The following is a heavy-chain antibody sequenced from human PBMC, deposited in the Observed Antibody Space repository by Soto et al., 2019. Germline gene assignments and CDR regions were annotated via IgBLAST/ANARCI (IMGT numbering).Heavy chain of an antibody. CDR1: GGSISSYY. CDR3: ARGRSYYGSGSYHDY. D-gene: IGHD3-10*01. J-gene: IGHJ4*02. Sequence: SETLSLTCTVSGGSISSYYWSWIRQPPGEGLEWIGYIYYSGSTNYNPSLKSRVTISVDTSKNQFSLKLSSVTAADTAVYYCARGRSYYGSGSYHDYWGQGTLVTVS. CDR2: IYYSGST. V-gene: IGHV4-59*01.